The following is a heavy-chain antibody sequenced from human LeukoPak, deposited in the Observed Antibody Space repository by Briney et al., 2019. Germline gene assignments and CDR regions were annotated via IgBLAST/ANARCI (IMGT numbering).Heavy chain of an antibody. Sequence: PSQTLSLTCTVSGGSISSGSYYWSWIRQPAGKGLEWIGCIYTSGSTNYNPSLKSRVTISVDTSKNQFSLKLSSVTAADTAVYYCARGSYSSGWSPGYYFDYWGQGTLVTVSS. CDR2: IYTSGST. J-gene: IGHJ4*02. CDR1: GGSISSGSYY. D-gene: IGHD6-19*01. CDR3: ARGSYSSGWSPGYYFDY. V-gene: IGHV4-61*02.